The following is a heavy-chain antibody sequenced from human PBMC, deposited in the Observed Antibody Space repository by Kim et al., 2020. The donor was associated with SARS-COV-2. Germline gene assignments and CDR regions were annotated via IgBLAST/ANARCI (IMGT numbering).Heavy chain of an antibody. J-gene: IGHJ3*02. Sequence: NDYAVSVKSRITINPDTSKNQFSLQLNSVTPEDTAVYYCATSGSYGSFDIWGQGTMVTVSS. CDR2: N. V-gene: IGHV6-1*01. D-gene: IGHD1-26*01. CDR3: ATSGSYGSFDI.